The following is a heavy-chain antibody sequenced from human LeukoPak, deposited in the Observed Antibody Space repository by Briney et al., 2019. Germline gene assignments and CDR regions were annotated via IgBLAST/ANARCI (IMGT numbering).Heavy chain of an antibody. J-gene: IGHJ4*02. CDR2: ISYDGSDK. Sequence: GGSLRLSCAASGFTSSGFAMHWVRQAPGKGLEWVAVISYDGSDKYYADSVKGRFTISRDNSQNTVYLQMNSLRADDTAVYYCARDGGYVLTYWGQGTLVTVSS. CDR1: GFTSSGFA. CDR3: ARDGGYVLTY. V-gene: IGHV3-30*04. D-gene: IGHD5-12*01.